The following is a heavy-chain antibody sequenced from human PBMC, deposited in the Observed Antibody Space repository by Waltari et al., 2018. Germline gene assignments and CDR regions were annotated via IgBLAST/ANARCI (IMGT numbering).Heavy chain of an antibody. D-gene: IGHD4-4*01. Sequence: EVQLVESGGGLVQPGGSLRLSCAASGFTFSTNWVGWVRQAPGKGLEWVANINQDGGDKDYVDSVKGRFTISRDNAKNSLYLQMNSLRAEDTAVYYCARNYDGYLGQGTLVTVSS. CDR1: GFTFSTNW. V-gene: IGHV3-7*01. J-gene: IGHJ4*02. CDR3: ARNYDGY. CDR2: INQDGGDK.